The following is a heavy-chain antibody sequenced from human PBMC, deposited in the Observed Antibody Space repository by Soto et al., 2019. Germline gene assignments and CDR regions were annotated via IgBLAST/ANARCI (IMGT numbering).Heavy chain of an antibody. CDR2: INHSGST. V-gene: IGHV4-34*01. Sequence: SETLSLTCAVYGGSFSGYYWSWIRQPPGKGLEWIGEINHSGSTNYNLSLKSRVTISVDTSKNQFSLKLSSVTAADTAVYYCARGRDYSNPPPPKMYYYYYMDVWGKGTTVTVSS. CDR3: ARGRDYSNPPPPKMYYYYYMDV. CDR1: GGSFSGYY. J-gene: IGHJ6*03. D-gene: IGHD4-4*01.